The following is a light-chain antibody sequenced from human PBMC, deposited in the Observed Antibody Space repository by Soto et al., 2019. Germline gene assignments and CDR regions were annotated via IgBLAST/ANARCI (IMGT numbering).Light chain of an antibody. CDR3: QHYGSSPLT. Sequence: DIQMTQSPSTLSASVGDRVTITCRASQSISSWLAWYQQKPGKAPKLLIYKASSLESGVPSRFSGSGSGTEFTLTISRLEPEDFAVYYCQHYGSSPLTFGGGTKVEIK. V-gene: IGKV1-5*03. CDR2: KAS. J-gene: IGKJ4*01. CDR1: QSISSW.